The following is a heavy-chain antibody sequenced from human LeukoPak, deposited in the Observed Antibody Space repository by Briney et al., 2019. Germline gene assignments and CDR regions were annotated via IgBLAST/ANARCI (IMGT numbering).Heavy chain of an antibody. V-gene: IGHV1-8*01. CDR2: MNPNSGNT. CDR1: GYTFTSYD. CDR3: ARAKGPGFGELGNRYFDY. D-gene: IGHD3-10*01. J-gene: IGHJ4*02. Sequence: ASVKVSCKASGYTFTSYDINWVRQATGQGLEWMGWMNPNSGNTGYAQKFQGRVTMTRNTSISTAYMELSSLRSDDTAVYYCARAKGPGFGELGNRYFDYWGQGTLVTVSS.